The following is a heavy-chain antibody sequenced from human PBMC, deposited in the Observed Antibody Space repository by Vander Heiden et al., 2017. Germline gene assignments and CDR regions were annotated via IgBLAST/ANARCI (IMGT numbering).Heavy chain of an antibody. Sequence: QVQLVESGGGVVQPGRSLRLSCAASGFTFSSYGMHWVRQAQGKGLEWVAVIWYDGSNKYYADAGKGRFTISRDNSKNTLYLQMPRMRAEETAVYYFARVTVTPSTGGMDVWVQGTTVTVFS. CDR2: IWYDGSNK. D-gene: IGHD2-8*02. CDR1: GFTFSSYG. J-gene: IGHJ6*02. V-gene: IGHV3-33*01. CDR3: ARVTVTPSTGGMDV.